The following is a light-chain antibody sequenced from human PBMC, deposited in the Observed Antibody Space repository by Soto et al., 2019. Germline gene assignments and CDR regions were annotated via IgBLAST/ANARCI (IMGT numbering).Light chain of an antibody. J-gene: IGLJ2*01. Sequence: QSVLTQPPSASGTPGQRVTISCSGSSSNIGSNTVNWYQQLPGTAPKLLIYSNNQRPSGVPDRFSGSKSGTSASLAISGLQAEDEADYYCAAWDASLSGVVFGGGTKLTVL. CDR1: SSNIGSNT. V-gene: IGLV1-44*01. CDR2: SNN. CDR3: AAWDASLSGVV.